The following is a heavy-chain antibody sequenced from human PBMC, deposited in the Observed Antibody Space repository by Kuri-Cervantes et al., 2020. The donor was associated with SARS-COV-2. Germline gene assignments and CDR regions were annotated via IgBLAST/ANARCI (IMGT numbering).Heavy chain of an antibody. CDR3: ARDKLQFDAFDI. Sequence: GSLRLSCSVSEGSMRAHYYSWIRQTAAMGLEWIGRVYISGSTNYNPSLKGRVTISVDTSKNQFSLKLSSVTAADTAVYYCARDKLQFDAFDIWGQGTMVTVSS. J-gene: IGHJ3*02. CDR1: EGSMRAHY. D-gene: IGHD5-24*01. V-gene: IGHV4-4*07. CDR2: VYISGST.